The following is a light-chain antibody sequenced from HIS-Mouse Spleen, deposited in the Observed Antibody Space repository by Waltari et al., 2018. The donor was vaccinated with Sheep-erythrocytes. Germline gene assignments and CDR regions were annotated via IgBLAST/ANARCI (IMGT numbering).Light chain of an antibody. J-gene: IGKJ4*01. CDR2: LGS. Sequence: DIVMTQSPLSLPVTPGEPASISCRSSQSLLHSNGYNYLDWYLQKPGQSPQLLIYLGSNRASGVPDRFSGSGSGTDFTLTISCLQSEDFATYYCQQYYSFPLTFGGGTKVEIK. V-gene: IGKV2-28*01. CDR1: QSLLHSNGYNY. CDR3: QQYYSFPLT.